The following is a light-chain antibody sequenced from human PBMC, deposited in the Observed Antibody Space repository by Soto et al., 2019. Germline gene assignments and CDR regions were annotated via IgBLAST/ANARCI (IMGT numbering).Light chain of an antibody. J-gene: IGKJ1*01. Sequence: DIQMTQSPSSLSASVGDRVTTTCGASQSISSYLNWYQQKPGKAPKLLIYAASSLQSGVPSRSSGSGSGTDFTLTISSLQPEDFETYYCQQSYSNPQTFGQGTKVDIK. CDR1: QSISSY. V-gene: IGKV1-39*01. CDR3: QQSYSNPQT. CDR2: AAS.